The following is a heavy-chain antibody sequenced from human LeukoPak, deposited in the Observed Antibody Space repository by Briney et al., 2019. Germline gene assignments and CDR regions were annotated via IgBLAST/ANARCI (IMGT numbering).Heavy chain of an antibody. CDR3: ARENWYLDS. D-gene: IGHD1-1*01. J-gene: IGHJ4*02. V-gene: IGHV3-74*01. Sequence: GGSLRLSCAASGFTFSNYWMHWVRQAPGKGLGWVSRLKSDGSDTGYADSVKGRFPISSDNAKSTLYLQMNSLRAEDTAVYYCARENWYLDSWGQGTLVTVSS. CDR1: GFTFSNYW. CDR2: LKSDGSDT.